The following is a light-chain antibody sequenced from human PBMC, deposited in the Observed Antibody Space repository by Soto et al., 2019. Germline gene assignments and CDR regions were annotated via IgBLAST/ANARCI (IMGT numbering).Light chain of an antibody. CDR3: QQRSNWPIT. V-gene: IGKV3-11*01. CDR1: QSVSSY. CDR2: DAS. Sequence: EIVLTQSPATLPLSPGERATLSCRASQSVSSYLAWYQQKPGQAPRLLIYDASNRATGIPARFSGSGSGTDSTPTISSLEPEDFAVYFWQQRSNWPITFGPGTKVDIK. J-gene: IGKJ3*01.